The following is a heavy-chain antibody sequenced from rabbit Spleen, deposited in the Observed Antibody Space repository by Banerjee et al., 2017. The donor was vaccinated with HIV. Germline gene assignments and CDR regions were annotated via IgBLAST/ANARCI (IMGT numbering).Heavy chain of an antibody. CDR1: GFSFSSKLY. D-gene: IGHD1-1*01. CDR3: ARDYSGYSVFEL. J-gene: IGHJ4*01. CDR2: IYGGTSGTT. V-gene: IGHV1S45*01. Sequence: QEQLEASGGDLVKPEGSLTLTCTASGFSFSSKLYMCWVRQPPGPGLEWIGCIYGGTSGTTYYATWAKGRFTVSKPSSTTVTLQATSLTVADTATYFCARDYSGYSVFELWGQGPLVTFS.